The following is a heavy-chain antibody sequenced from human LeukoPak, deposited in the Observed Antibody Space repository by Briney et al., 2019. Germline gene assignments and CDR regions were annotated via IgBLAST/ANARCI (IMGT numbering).Heavy chain of an antibody. J-gene: IGHJ4*02. Sequence: PSESLSLTCTVSGGSISSYYWSWIRQPPGKGLEWIGYIYSSGSTNYNPSLKSRVTISVATSKNQFSLKLSSVTAADTAVYYCARGEMATIRDFDYWGQGTLVTVSS. D-gene: IGHD5-24*01. V-gene: IGHV4-59*01. CDR1: GGSISSYY. CDR2: IYSSGST. CDR3: ARGEMATIRDFDY.